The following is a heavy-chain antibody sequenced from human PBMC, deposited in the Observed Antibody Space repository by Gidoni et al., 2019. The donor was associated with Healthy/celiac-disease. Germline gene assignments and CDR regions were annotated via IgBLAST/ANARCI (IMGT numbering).Heavy chain of an antibody. CDR1: GGPLRTYA. CDR3: ARDTIYCRGGSCYELQGDY. CDR2: IIPSCGTA. D-gene: IGHD2-15*01. Sequence: QVQLVQSGAEVKKPGSSVKVSCKHSGGPLRTYALSWVRQSPGQGLECLGGIIPSCGTANYAQKCQGRVTITADESTSTAYMELSSLRAEDTAVYYCARDTIYCRGGSCYELQGDYWGQGTLVTVSS. V-gene: IGHV1-69*01. J-gene: IGHJ4*02.